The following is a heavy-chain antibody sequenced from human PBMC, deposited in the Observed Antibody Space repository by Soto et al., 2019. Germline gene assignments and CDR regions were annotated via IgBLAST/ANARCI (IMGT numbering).Heavy chain of an antibody. D-gene: IGHD3-16*02. CDR1: GYTFTSYA. CDR3: AREQYDYIWGSYRLFDY. V-gene: IGHV1-3*01. Sequence: QVQLVQSGAEVKKPGASVKVSCKASGYTFTSYAMHWVRQAPGQRLERMGWINAGNGNTKYSQKFQGRVTITRDTSASTAYMELSSLRSEDTAVYYCAREQYDYIWGSYRLFDYWGQGTLVTVSS. J-gene: IGHJ4*02. CDR2: INAGNGNT.